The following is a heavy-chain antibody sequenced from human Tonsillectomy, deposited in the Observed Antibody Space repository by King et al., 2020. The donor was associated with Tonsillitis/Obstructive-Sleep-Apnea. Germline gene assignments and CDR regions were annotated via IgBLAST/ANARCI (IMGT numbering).Heavy chain of an antibody. J-gene: IGHJ5*02. CDR1: GGTFSGYY. CDR3: ARGGYYDSSGYYFDNWFDP. Sequence: VQLQQWGAGLLKPSETLSLTCAVYGGTFSGYYWSWIRQPPGKGLECIGEINHSGITNYNPSLKSRVTISVDTSKNQFSLRLSSVTAADTAVYYCARGGYYDSSGYYFDNWFDPWGQGTLVTVSS. CDR2: INHSGIT. V-gene: IGHV4-34*01. D-gene: IGHD3-22*01.